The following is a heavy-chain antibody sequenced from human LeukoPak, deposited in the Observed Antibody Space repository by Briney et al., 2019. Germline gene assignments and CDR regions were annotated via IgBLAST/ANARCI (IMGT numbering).Heavy chain of an antibody. CDR1: GFTFSSSA. J-gene: IGHJ4*02. CDR2: INNVGSHI. D-gene: IGHD3-3*01. CDR3: ARDQGFWSGYYSGYFDY. Sequence: GGSLRLSCAASGFTFSSSAMNWVRQAPGKGLEWVSSINNVGSHIYYADSVKGRFTISRDNAKNSLYLQMNSLRAEDTAVYYCARDQGFWSGYYSGYFDYWGQGTLVTVSS. V-gene: IGHV3-21*01.